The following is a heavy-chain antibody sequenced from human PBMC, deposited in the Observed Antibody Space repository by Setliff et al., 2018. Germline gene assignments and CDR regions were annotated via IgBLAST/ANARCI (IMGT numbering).Heavy chain of an antibody. CDR1: GYTFTSYW. D-gene: IGHD3-10*01. J-gene: IGHJ4*02. CDR3: ARHGGSGISFDY. CDR2: IYPGDSDT. V-gene: IGHV5-51*01. Sequence: GESLKISCRGVGYTFTSYWIGWVRQLPGKGLEWVGIIYPGDSDTRYSPSFQGQVTISADKSSSTAYLQWSSLKASDSAKYYCARHGGSGISFDYWGQGTLVTVSS.